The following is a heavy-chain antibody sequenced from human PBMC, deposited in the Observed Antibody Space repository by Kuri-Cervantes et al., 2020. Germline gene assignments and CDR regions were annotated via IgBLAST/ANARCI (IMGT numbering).Heavy chain of an antibody. D-gene: IGHD6-6*01. CDR2: INTNTGNP. Sequence: ASVKVSCKASGYTFTSYAMNWVRQAPGQGLEWMGWINTNTGNPTYAQGFTGRFVFSLDTSVSTAYLQISSLKAEDAAVYYCARADSSSYYYYMDVWGKGTTVTVSS. V-gene: IGHV7-4-1*02. CDR3: ARADSSSYYYYMDV. CDR1: GYTFTSYA. J-gene: IGHJ6*03.